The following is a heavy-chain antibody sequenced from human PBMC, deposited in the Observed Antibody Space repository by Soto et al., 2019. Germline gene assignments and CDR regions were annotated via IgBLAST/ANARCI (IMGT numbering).Heavy chain of an antibody. CDR2: ISAYNGNT. CDR1: GYTYTNFG. V-gene: IGHV1-18*01. Sequence: QVQLVQCGAEVKKPGASVKVSCKASGYTYTNFGISWVRQAPGQGLEWMGWISAYNGNTNYAQNFQGRVTMTTDTATSSAYMELRSLRSDDTAVYYCARGRTPIDYWGQGTLVTVSS. J-gene: IGHJ4*02. CDR3: ARGRTPIDY. D-gene: IGHD2-15*01.